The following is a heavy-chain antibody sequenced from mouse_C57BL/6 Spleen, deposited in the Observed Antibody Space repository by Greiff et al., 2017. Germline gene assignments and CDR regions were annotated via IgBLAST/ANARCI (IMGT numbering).Heavy chain of an antibody. CDR3: ARGGYYAPYFDY. Sequence: EVKLMESGGGLVQPGESLKLSCESNEYEFPSHDMSWVRKTPEKRLELVAAINSDGGSTYYPDTMERRFIISSDNTKKTLYLQMSSLRSEDTALYYCARGGYYAPYFDYWGQGTTLTVSS. D-gene: IGHD2-3*01. CDR1: EYEFPSHD. J-gene: IGHJ2*01. V-gene: IGHV5-2*01. CDR2: INSDGGST.